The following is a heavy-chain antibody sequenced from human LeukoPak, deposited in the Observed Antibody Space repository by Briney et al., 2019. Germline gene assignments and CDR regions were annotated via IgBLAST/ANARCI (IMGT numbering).Heavy chain of an antibody. Sequence: GGSLRLSCAASGFTFSDHYMDWVRQAPGKGLEWLAVISHDGRNEYYADSVEGRFTIFRDNSKNTLYLQMNSLRVEDTAVYYCARWVAVAADIDYWGQGTLVTVSS. D-gene: IGHD2-15*01. CDR3: ARWVAVAADIDY. J-gene: IGHJ4*02. V-gene: IGHV3-30*03. CDR2: ISHDGRNE. CDR1: GFTFSDHY.